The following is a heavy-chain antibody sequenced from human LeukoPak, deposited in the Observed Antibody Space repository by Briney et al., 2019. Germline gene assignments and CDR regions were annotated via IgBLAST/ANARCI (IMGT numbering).Heavy chain of an antibody. CDR3: ARGGVVVALGSYGMDV. V-gene: IGHV3-53*01. CDR1: GFSVTSKY. J-gene: IGHJ6*02. Sequence: GGSLRLSCAASGFSVTSKYMNWLRQAPGKGLEWVSVIYIDGNTYYADSVKGRFTISRDNSKNTLYLQMNTLRAEDTAVYYCARGGVVVALGSYGMDVWGQGTTVTVSS. CDR2: IYIDGNT. D-gene: IGHD2-15*01.